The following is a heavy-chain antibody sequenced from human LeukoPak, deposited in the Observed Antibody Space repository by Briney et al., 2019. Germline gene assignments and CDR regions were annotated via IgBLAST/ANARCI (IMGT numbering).Heavy chain of an antibody. CDR1: GYTFTSYD. CDR2: MNPNSGNT. CDR3: ARGRGYYDSSGYYSNSYFDY. D-gene: IGHD3-22*01. V-gene: IGHV1-8*03. Sequence: SVKVSCKASGYTFTSYDINWVRQATGQGLEWMGWMNPNSGNTGYAQKFQGRVTITRNTSISTAYMELSSLRSEDTAVYYCARGRGYYDSSGYYSNSYFDYWGQGTLVTVSS. J-gene: IGHJ4*02.